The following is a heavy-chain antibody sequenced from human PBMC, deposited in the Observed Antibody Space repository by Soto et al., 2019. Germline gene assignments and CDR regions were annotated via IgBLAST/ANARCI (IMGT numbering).Heavy chain of an antibody. D-gene: IGHD3-3*01. J-gene: IGHJ4*02. CDR1: GFTFSTYA. Sequence: EVQLLESGGGLVQPGGSLRLSCAASGFTFSTYAMSWVRQAPGKGLEWVSSINKNGGSTFYADSVKGRCTISRDNSKDTLFLQMNSLRAEDTALYYCAKRPSYDFVNWGQGTLVTVSS. CDR2: INKNGGST. CDR3: AKRPSYDFVN. V-gene: IGHV3-23*01.